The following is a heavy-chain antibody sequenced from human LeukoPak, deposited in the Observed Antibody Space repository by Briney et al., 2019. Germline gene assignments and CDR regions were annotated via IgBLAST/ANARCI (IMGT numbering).Heavy chain of an antibody. CDR3: AREMDIVVVPAAKAFDY. J-gene: IGHJ4*02. V-gene: IGHV3-9*01. D-gene: IGHD2-2*03. CDR1: GLTFDDYA. CDR2: ISWNSGSI. Sequence: PGGSLRLSCAVSGLTFDDYAMHWVRQVPGKGLEWVSGISWNSGSIDYADSVKGRFTISRDNAKNTLYLQMNSLRAEDTAVYYCAREMDIVVVPAAKAFDYWGQGTLVTVSS.